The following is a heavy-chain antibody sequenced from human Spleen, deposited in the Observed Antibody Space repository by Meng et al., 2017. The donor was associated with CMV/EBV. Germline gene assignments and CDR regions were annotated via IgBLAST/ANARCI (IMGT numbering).Heavy chain of an antibody. Sequence: STDFWTWIRQPPVKGLEWIGEINHSGSTNYNPSLKSRVTISVDTSKNQFSLKLTSATAADTAVYYCARTTNHYDSGGYYSLGGFDPWGQGALVTVSS. CDR3: ARTTNHYDSGGYYSLGGFDP. D-gene: IGHD3-22*01. CDR2: INHSGST. CDR1: STDF. V-gene: IGHV4-34*01. J-gene: IGHJ5*02.